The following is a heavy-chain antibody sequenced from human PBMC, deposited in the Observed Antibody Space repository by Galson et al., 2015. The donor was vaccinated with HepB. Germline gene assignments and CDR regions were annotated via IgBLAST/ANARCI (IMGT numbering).Heavy chain of an antibody. J-gene: IGHJ3*02. CDR3: ARGNLMGGYCSSTSCYTFNAFDI. Sequence: SLRLSCAASGFTFSSYDMHWVRQATGKGLEWVSAIGTAGDPYYPGSVKGRFTISRENAKNSLYLQMNSLRAGDTAVYYCARGNLMGGYCSSTSCYTFNAFDIWGQGTMVTVSS. CDR2: IGTAGDP. D-gene: IGHD2-2*02. CDR1: GFTFSSYD. V-gene: IGHV3-13*05.